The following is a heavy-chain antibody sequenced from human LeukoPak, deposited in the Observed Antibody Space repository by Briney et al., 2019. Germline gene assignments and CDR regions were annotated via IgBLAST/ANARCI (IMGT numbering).Heavy chain of an antibody. D-gene: IGHD5-18*01. Sequence: SETLSLTCAVYGGSFSGYYWSWIRQPPGKGLEWIGEINHSGSTNYNPSLKSRVTISVDTSKNQFSLKLSSVTAADTAVYYCARGARGYSYGTTRFASKQHDYWGQGTLVTVSS. J-gene: IGHJ4*02. CDR3: ARGARGYSYGTTRFASKQHDY. CDR1: GGSFSGYY. V-gene: IGHV4-34*01. CDR2: INHSGST.